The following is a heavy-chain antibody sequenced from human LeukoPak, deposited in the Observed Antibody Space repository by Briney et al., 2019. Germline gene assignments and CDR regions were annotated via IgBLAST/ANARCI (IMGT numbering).Heavy chain of an antibody. J-gene: IGHJ6*03. V-gene: IGHV4-59*01. D-gene: IGHD4-11*01. Sequence: SETLSLTCTVSGGSISSYYWSWIRQPPWKGLEWIGYIYYSGSTNYNPSLKSRVTISVDTSKNQFSLKLSSVTAADTAVYYCARGYSNDYYYYMDVWGKGTTVTVSS. CDR2: IYYSGST. CDR1: GGSISSYY. CDR3: ARGYSNDYYYYMDV.